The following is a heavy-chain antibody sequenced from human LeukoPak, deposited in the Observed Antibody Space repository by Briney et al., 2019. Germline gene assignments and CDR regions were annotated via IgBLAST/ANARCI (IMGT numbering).Heavy chain of an antibody. CDR2: IKQDGSEK. Sequence: SGGSLRLSCAASGFTFSSYWMSWVRQVPGKGLEWVANIKQDGSEKYYVDSVKGRFTISRDNAKNSLYLQMSNLRAEDTAVYFCARGGGLDVWGQGATVTVSS. J-gene: IGHJ6*02. D-gene: IGHD3-16*01. CDR3: ARGGGLDV. V-gene: IGHV3-7*03. CDR1: GFTFSSYW.